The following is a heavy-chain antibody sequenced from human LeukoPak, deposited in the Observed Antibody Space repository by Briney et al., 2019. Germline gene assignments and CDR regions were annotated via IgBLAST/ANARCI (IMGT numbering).Heavy chain of an antibody. CDR2: INGGGDST. Sequence: GGSLRLSCAASGFTFRDFGMNWVRQIPGKGLEWISHINGGGDSTHYADSVKGRFTISRDNSQNTLFVQMNSLRVDDSATYCCVKGPYYESPALDPWGQGTLVTVSS. J-gene: IGHJ5*02. D-gene: IGHD3-3*01. V-gene: IGHV3-23*01. CDR3: VKGPYYESPALDP. CDR1: GFTFRDFG.